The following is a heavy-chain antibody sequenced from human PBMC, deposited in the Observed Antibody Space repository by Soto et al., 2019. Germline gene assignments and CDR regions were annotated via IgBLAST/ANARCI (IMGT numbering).Heavy chain of an antibody. Sequence: PSETLSFTCTVSGGSITSGGSFWSWIRQHPGKGPEWIAFIGYSGATSYNPSLASRVTISADTYKSQFSLNLRSVTAADTAVYYCARGGASSKWFAPWGQGTLVTVSS. CDR3: ARGGASSKWFAP. CDR2: IGYSGAT. CDR1: GGSITSGGSF. V-gene: IGHV4-31*03. J-gene: IGHJ5*02. D-gene: IGHD2-15*01.